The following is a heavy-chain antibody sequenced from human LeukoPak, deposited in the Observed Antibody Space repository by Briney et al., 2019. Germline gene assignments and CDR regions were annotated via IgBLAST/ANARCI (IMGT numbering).Heavy chain of an antibody. CDR3: ARLVAIRTNYFDP. CDR2: IYDSGSI. D-gene: IGHD2-2*02. Sequence: SETLSLTCTVSGGSISSSSYYWNWIRQPPGKGLEWIGSIYDSGSIYYNPSLRSRVTISVDTSKNQFSLKMSSLSAAETAVYYCARLVAIRTNYFDPWGQGTLVTVSS. J-gene: IGHJ5*02. CDR1: GGSISSSSYY. V-gene: IGHV4-39*01.